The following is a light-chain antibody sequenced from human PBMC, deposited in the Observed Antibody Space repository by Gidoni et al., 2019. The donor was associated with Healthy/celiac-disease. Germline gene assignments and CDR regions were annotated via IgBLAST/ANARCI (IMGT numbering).Light chain of an antibody. CDR2: DAS. V-gene: IGKV3-11*01. J-gene: IGKJ4*01. Sequence: EIVLTQSPATLSLSPGERATLSCRASQSVSSYLTWYQQKPGQAPRLLIYDASNRATGIPARFSGSVSETDFTLTHRSPEPEDCAVYYCQQRSNWPLTFXGXTKVEIK. CDR3: QQRSNWPLT. CDR1: QSVSSY.